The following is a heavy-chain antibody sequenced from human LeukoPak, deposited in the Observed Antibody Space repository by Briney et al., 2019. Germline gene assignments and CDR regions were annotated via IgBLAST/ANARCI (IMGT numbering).Heavy chain of an antibody. D-gene: IGHD3-10*01. CDR3: AKDFGEAASDI. Sequence: GGSLRLSCAASGFTFSTYDMHWVRPAPGKGLEWVAIISYDGSDKYYADSVKGRLTISRDNSKNTLYLQMNSLRAEDTAVYYCAKDFGEAASDIWGQGTMVTVSS. CDR1: GFTFSTYD. CDR2: ISYDGSDK. J-gene: IGHJ3*02. V-gene: IGHV3-30*18.